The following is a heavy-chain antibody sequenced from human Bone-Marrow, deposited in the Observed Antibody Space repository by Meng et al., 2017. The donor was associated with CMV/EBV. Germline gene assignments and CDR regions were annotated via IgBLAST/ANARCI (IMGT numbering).Heavy chain of an antibody. J-gene: IGHJ4*02. CDR1: GFTFSSYD. V-gene: IGHV3-30*02. D-gene: IGHD2-15*01. Sequence: GESLKISCAASGFTFSSYDIHWVRQAPGKGLEWVAFIRYDGSNKYYADSVKGRFTTSRDNSKNTLYLQMNSLRTEDTAVYYCAKNRSPSKLPSGSPLWWGQGTLVTVSS. CDR3: AKNRSPSKLPSGSPLW. CDR2: IRYDGSNK.